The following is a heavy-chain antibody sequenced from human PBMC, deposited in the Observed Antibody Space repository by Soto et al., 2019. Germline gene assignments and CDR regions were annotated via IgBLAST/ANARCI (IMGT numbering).Heavy chain of an antibody. J-gene: IGHJ6*02. Sequence: ESLKISCAASGVTFSRYSMNWVRQAQGKGLEWVSSISSSSSYIYYADSVKGRFTISRDNAKNSLYLQMNSLRAEDTAVYYCARAHIVATIRYYGMDVWGQGATVTVSS. V-gene: IGHV3-21*01. D-gene: IGHD5-12*01. CDR1: GVTFSRYS. CDR2: ISSSSSYI. CDR3: ARAHIVATIRYYGMDV.